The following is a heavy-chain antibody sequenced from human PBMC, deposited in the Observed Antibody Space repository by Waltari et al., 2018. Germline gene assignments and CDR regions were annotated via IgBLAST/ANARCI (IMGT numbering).Heavy chain of an antibody. Sequence: QVQLVESGGGVVQPGRSLRLSCAASGFTFSSYGMHWVRQAPGKGLEWVAVIWYDGSNKYYADSVKGRVTISRDNSKNTLYLQMNSLRAEDTAMYYCAKDSVVVAATFPDYWGQGTLVTVSS. J-gene: IGHJ4*02. CDR1: GFTFSSYG. V-gene: IGHV3-30*18. D-gene: IGHD2-15*01. CDR2: IWYDGSNK. CDR3: AKDSVVVAATFPDY.